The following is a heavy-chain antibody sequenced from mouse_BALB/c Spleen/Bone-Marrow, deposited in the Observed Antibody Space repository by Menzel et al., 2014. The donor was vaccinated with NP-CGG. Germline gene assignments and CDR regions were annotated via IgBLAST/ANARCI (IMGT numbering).Heavy chain of an antibody. CDR2: IAPANGNI. J-gene: IGHJ2*01. CDR1: GFNIKDIY. Sequence: VQLPQSGAALQKPIASVKLSCTTSGFNIKDIYMHWVKQRPEQGLEWIGRIAPANGNIKYDPKFQGKATITADTSSNTAYLQLSRLTSEDTAVYYCASYHYGYYFDYWGRGTTLKASS. V-gene: IGHV14-3*02. CDR3: ASYHYGYYFDY. D-gene: IGHD2-4*01.